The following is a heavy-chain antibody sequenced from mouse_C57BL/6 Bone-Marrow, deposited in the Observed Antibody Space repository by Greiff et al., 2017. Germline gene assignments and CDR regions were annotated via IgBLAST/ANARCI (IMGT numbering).Heavy chain of an antibody. D-gene: IGHD2-4*01. V-gene: IGHV14-2*01. J-gene: IGHJ4*01. CDR1: GFNITDYY. CDR3: AGGDYDDAMDY. CDR2: IDPEAGDT. Sequence: EVQLQQSGAELVKPGASVKLSCTASGFNITDYYMHWVKQRTEQGLEWIGRIDPEAGDTKYAPKFQGKATITADTSSNTAYLQLSSLTSEDTAVYYCAGGDYDDAMDYWGQGTSVTVSA.